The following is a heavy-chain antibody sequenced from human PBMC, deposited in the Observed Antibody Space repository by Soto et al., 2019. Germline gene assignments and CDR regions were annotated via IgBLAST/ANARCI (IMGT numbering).Heavy chain of an antibody. D-gene: IGHD4-17*01. CDR3: ARAGGTTVTGLWHFDS. CDR2: IWYDGTQK. V-gene: IGHV3-33*01. J-gene: IGHJ4*02. Sequence: SLRLSCEASGFTFNTYSMHWVRQPPGKGLEWLAAIWYDGTQKYYADSVKGRFIISRDNSKKTLYLEMNSLRAEDTAVYYCARAGGTTVTGLWHFDSWGQGTPVTVSS. CDR1: GFTFNTYS.